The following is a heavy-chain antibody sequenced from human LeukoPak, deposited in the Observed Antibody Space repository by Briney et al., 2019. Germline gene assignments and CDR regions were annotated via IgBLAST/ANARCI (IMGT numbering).Heavy chain of an antibody. CDR3: VRQFAS. J-gene: IGHJ4*02. CDR1: GGSISSYY. Sequence: PSETLSLTCTVSGGSISSYYWSWVRQAPGKGLEWVSAISGSGGSTYYADSVKGRFTISRDNSKNTLYLQMNSLRVEDTALYYCVRQFASWGQGTLVTVSS. V-gene: IGHV3-23*01. CDR2: ISGSGGST.